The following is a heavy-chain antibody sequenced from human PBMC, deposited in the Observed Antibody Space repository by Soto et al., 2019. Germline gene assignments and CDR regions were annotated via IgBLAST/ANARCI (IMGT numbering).Heavy chain of an antibody. Sequence: SETLSLTCAVYGGSFSGYYWSWIRQPPGKGLEWIGEINHSGSTNYNPSLKSRVTISVDTSKNQFSLKLSSVTAADTAVYYCARGGPNSSSWYYFDYWGQGTLVTVSS. D-gene: IGHD6-13*01. CDR2: INHSGST. J-gene: IGHJ4*02. CDR1: GGSFSGYY. V-gene: IGHV4-34*01. CDR3: ARGGPNSSSWYYFDY.